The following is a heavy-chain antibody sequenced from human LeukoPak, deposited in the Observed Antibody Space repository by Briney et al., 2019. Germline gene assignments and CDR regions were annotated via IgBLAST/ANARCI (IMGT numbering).Heavy chain of an antibody. CDR1: GFSVSINY. Sequence: GGSLRLSCAASGFSVSINYMSWVRQAPGKGLEWVSVIYRGGGTYYADSVKGRFTISRDNSKNTLYLQMNSLRAEDTAVYYCARDQYYYNSSDYYNWFDPWGQGTLVTVSS. V-gene: IGHV3-66*01. D-gene: IGHD3-22*01. J-gene: IGHJ5*02. CDR3: ARDQYYYNSSDYYNWFDP. CDR2: IYRGGGT.